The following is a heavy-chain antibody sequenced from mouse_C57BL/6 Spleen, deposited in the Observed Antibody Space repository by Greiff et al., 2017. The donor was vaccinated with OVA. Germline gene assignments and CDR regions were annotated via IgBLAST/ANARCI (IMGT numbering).Heavy chain of an antibody. V-gene: IGHV1-80*01. CDR1: GYAFSSYW. D-gene: IGHD2-1*01. J-gene: IGHJ1*03. Sequence: LVESGAELVKPGASVKISCKASGYAFSSYWMNWVKQRPGKGLEGIGQIYPGDGDTNYNGKFKGKATLTADKSSSTAYMQLSSLTSEDSAVYFCARSGGNYWYFDVWGTGTTVTVSS. CDR2: IYPGDGDT. CDR3: ARSGGNYWYFDV.